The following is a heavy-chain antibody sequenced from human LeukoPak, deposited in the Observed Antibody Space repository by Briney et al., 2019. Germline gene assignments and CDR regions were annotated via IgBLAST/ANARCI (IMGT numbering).Heavy chain of an antibody. CDR2: IYYSGST. Sequence: SETLSLTCTVSGGSISSGSYYWGWIRQPPGKGLEWIGSIYYSGSTYYNPSLESRVTISVDTSTNQFSLKLNFVTAADTAVYYCARGEPYYYDNSAAIDYWGQGTVVTVSS. V-gene: IGHV4-39*07. CDR1: GGSISSGSYY. J-gene: IGHJ4*02. CDR3: ARGEPYYYDNSAAIDY. D-gene: IGHD3-22*01.